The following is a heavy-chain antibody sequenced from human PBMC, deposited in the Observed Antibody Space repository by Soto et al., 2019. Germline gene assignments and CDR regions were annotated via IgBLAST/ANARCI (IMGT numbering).Heavy chain of an antibody. Sequence: PSETLSLTCAVYGGSFSGYYWSWIRQPPGKGLEWIGEINHSGSTNYNPSLKSRVTISVDTSKNQFSLKLSSVTAADTAVYYCAGRRGYSMAARRHPFDYWGQGTLVTVSS. V-gene: IGHV4-34*01. CDR2: INHSGST. J-gene: IGHJ4*02. CDR1: GGSFSGYY. D-gene: IGHD5-18*01. CDR3: AGRRGYSMAARRHPFDY.